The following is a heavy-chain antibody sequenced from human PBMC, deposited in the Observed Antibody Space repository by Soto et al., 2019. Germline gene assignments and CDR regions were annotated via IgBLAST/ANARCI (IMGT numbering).Heavy chain of an antibody. CDR2: IYYSGST. D-gene: IGHD3-10*01. CDR1: GGSISSYY. V-gene: IGHV4-59*01. J-gene: IGHJ4*02. CDR3: ARLGSGLIDY. Sequence: SEPLSLTCTVSGGSISSYYWSWIRQPPGKGLEWIGYIYYSGSTNYNPSLKSRVTISVDTSKNQFSLKLSSVTAADTAVYYCARLGSGLIDYWGQGTLVTVSS.